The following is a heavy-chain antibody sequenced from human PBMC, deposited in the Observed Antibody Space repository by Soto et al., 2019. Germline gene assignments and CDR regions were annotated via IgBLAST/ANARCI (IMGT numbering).Heavy chain of an antibody. CDR1: GGNLSSYA. V-gene: IGHV1-69*01. CDR2: IIPVFGTA. CDR3: ARGWTAVPH. Sequence: QVQLVQSGAEVKKPGSSVKVSCKASGGNLSSYAISWVRQAPGHGLECMGGIIPVFGTANYAQKFQGRVKMSANESTSTVYWELSSLRSEATAVYYCARGWTAVPHWGQGTLVTVPS. D-gene: IGHD2-15*01. J-gene: IGHJ4*02.